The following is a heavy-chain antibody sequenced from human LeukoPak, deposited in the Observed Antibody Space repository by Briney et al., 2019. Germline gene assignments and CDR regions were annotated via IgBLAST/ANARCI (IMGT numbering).Heavy chain of an antibody. Sequence: GGSLRLSCAASGFXFSSYGISWVRQAPGQGLEWVSGISGSGGSAYYADSVKGRFTISRDNCKNTLYLQMNSLRAQDTAVYYCAKAFYGDYLSGTDLWGQGTLVTVSS. D-gene: IGHD4-17*01. CDR3: AKAFYGDYLSGTDL. J-gene: IGHJ5*02. CDR2: ISGSGGSA. CDR1: GFXFSSYG. V-gene: IGHV3-23*01.